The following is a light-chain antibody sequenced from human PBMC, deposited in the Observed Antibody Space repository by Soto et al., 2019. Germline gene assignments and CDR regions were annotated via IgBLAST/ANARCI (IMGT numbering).Light chain of an antibody. CDR2: KAS. CDR1: QTISSW. V-gene: IGKV1-5*03. Sequence: DIQMTQSPSTLSASVGDRVTITCRATQTISSWLAWYQQKPGKAPKLLIYKASTLESGVPSRFNGSGSGTEFTLTISSLQPDDFATYYCQQSFVTPRTFGQGTKVDIK. J-gene: IGKJ1*01. CDR3: QQSFVTPRT.